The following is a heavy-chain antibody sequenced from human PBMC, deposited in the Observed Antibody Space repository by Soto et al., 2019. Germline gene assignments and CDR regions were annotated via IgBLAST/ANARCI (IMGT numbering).Heavy chain of an antibody. CDR3: SVGYCSSTSCSAFDY. Sequence: ASVKVSCKASGYTFTGYYMHWVRQAPGQGLEWMGWINPNSGGTNYAQKFQGWVTMTRDTSISTAYMELSRLRSDDTAMYYCSVGYCSSTSCSAFDYWGQGTLVTVSS. CDR2: INPNSGGT. CDR1: GYTFTGYY. V-gene: IGHV1-2*04. J-gene: IGHJ4*02. D-gene: IGHD2-2*01.